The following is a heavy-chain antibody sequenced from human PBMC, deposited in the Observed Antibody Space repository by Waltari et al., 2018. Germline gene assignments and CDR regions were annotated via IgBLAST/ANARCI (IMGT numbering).Heavy chain of an antibody. CDR1: GYTFTSYG. D-gene: IGHD1-26*01. CDR3: ARDGAYGIVGATGYDP. Sequence: QVQLVQSGAEVKKPGASVKVSCKASGYTFTSYGISWVRQAPGQGLEWMGWIRAYIGNTNYGRKLQGRVTMTTDTSTSTAYMELRSLGSDDTAVYYCARDGAYGIVGATGYDPWGQGTLVTVSS. CDR2: IRAYIGNT. J-gene: IGHJ5*02. V-gene: IGHV1-18*01.